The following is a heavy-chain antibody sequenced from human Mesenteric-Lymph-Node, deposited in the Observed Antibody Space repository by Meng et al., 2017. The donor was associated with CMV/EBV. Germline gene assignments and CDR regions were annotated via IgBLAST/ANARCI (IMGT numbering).Heavy chain of an antibody. D-gene: IGHD3-9*01. CDR1: GFTVSGNY. J-gene: IGHJ6*02. Sequence: GESLKISCAATGFTVSGNYMSWVRQAPGKGLEWVSVIHSGANTYYADSVKGRFTISRDNSKNTLYLQMNSLRAEDTAVYYCATGHYDILTGLNFRMDVWGQGTTVTVSS. CDR3: ATGHYDILTGLNFRMDV. V-gene: IGHV3-66*02. CDR2: IHSGANT.